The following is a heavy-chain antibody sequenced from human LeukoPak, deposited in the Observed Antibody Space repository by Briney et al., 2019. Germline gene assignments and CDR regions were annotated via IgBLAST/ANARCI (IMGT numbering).Heavy chain of an antibody. V-gene: IGHV3-7*05. CDR2: TSTKEDGSER. D-gene: IGHD5-18*01. CDR1: GLTFTNAW. CDR3: ATDRGYSTFDI. Sequence: PGGSLRLSCAASGLTFTNAWVNWVRQAPGKGLEWVASTSTKEDGSERYYIDSVRGRFTISRDNAKNSLYLQMNSLRAEDTAVYYCATDRGYSTFDIWGQGTMVAVSS. J-gene: IGHJ3*02.